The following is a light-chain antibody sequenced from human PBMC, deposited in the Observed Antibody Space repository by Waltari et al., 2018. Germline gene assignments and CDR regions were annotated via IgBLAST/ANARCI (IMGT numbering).Light chain of an antibody. CDR3: AAWDDSLNGLV. CDR1: SSNIGSNS. Sequence: QSVLTQTLPASGTPGQTVTISCSGSSSNIGSNSVNWYQRLPGPASKSTILRVNRRPSGVPDRFSGSKSGTSASLAISGLQSDDEADYYCAAWDDSLNGLVFGGGTQLTVL. CDR2: RVN. V-gene: IGLV1-44*01. J-gene: IGLJ3*02.